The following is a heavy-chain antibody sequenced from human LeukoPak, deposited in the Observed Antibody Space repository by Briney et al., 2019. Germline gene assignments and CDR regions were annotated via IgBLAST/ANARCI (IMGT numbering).Heavy chain of an antibody. CDR2: IIPILGIA. J-gene: IGHJ4*02. V-gene: IGHV1-69*04. CDR1: GGTFSSYA. CDR3: ARDLAYCGGDRYFDY. D-gene: IGHD2-21*02. Sequence: GASVKVSCKASGGTFSSYAISWVRQAPGQGLEWMGRIIPILGIANYAQKFQGRVTITADKSTSTAYMELSSLRSEDTAVYYCARDLAYCGGDRYFDYWGQGTLVTVSS.